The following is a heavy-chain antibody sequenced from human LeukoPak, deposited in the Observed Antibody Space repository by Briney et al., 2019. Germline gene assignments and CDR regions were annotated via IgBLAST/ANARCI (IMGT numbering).Heavy chain of an antibody. V-gene: IGHV1-2*02. J-gene: IGHJ4*02. D-gene: IGHD5-18*01. CDR2: INPNSGGT. CDR1: GYTFTGYY. Sequence: ASVKVSCKASGYTFTGYYMHWVRQAPGQGLEWMGWINPNSGGTNYAQKFQGRVTMTRDTSISTAYMELSRLRSDDTAVYYCARAGGIQLWFKNYFDYWGQGTLVTVSS. CDR3: ARAGGIQLWFKNYFDY.